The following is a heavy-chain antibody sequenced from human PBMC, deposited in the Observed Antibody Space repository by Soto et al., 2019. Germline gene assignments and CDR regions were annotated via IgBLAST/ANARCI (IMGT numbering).Heavy chain of an antibody. D-gene: IGHD2-21*01. V-gene: IGHV3-9*01. Sequence: ALRLSCAASGFTFDDYAMHWVRQAPGKGLEWVSGISWNSGTIDYGDSVKGRFTISRDNAKSSLYLQMNSLRAEDTALYYCVKDGALTGVGDCDSGGQGTLVTCS. CDR2: ISWNSGTI. J-gene: IGHJ4*02. CDR1: GFTFDDYA. CDR3: VKDGALTGVGDCDS.